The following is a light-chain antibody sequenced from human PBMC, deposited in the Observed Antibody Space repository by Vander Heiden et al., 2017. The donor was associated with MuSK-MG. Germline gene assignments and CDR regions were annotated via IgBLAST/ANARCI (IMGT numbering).Light chain of an antibody. Sequence: DIQMTQSPSSLSASVGDRVTITCRASQSISSYLNWYQQKPGKAPKLLIYAASSLQSGVPSRFSGSGSGTDFTLTISRLQPEDFGPYYCQQSDSTPCTFGQGTKVEIK. V-gene: IGKV1-39*01. J-gene: IGKJ2*02. CDR2: AAS. CDR3: QQSDSTPCT. CDR1: QSISSY.